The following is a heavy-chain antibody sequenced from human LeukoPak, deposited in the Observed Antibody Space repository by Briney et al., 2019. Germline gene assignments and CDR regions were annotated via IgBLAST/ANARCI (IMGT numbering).Heavy chain of an antibody. CDR1: GGSISSYY. D-gene: IGHD2-15*01. J-gene: IGHJ5*02. Sequence: SETLSLTCTVSGGSISSYYWSWIRQPPGKGLEWIGYIYYSGSTNYSPSLKSRVTISVDTSKNQFSLKLSSVTAADTAVYYCARARGVVVAATSWFDPWGQGTLVTVSS. CDR2: IYYSGST. V-gene: IGHV4-59*01. CDR3: ARARGVVVAATSWFDP.